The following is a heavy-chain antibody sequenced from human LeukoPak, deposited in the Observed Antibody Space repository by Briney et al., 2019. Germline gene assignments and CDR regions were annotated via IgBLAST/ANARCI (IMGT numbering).Heavy chain of an antibody. CDR2: IYHTGST. CDR1: GGPLTRSLSY. V-gene: IGHV4-39*01. CDR3: ARLNSGYEDYYFDD. D-gene: IGHD5-12*01. J-gene: IGHJ4*02. Sequence: SETLSLTCTVSGGPLTRSLSYWGWIRRPPGKGLEWIGNIYHTGSTDYSPSFESRAAMSVDTSKNQFSLQLRSVTAADTAVYYCARLNSGYEDYYFDDWGQGTLVTVSS.